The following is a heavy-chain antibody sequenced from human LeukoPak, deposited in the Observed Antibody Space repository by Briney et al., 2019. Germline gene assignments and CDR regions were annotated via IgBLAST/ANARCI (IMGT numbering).Heavy chain of an antibody. J-gene: IGHJ5*02. D-gene: IGHD3-16*01. CDR3: ARDMIILQS. V-gene: IGHV3-7*04. CDR2: IKQDGSEK. Sequence: EGSLRLSCAASGFTFSNAWMTWVRQAPGKGLEWVANIKQDGSEKYYVDSVKGRFTISRDNAKKSLYLQMNSLRAEDTAVYFCARDMIILQSWGQGTLVTVSS. CDR1: GFTFSNAW.